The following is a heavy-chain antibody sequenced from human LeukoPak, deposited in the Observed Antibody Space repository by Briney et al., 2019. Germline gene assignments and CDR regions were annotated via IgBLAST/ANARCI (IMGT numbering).Heavy chain of an antibody. V-gene: IGHV3-30*02. CDR1: AFTFSSYG. Sequence: AGGSLRLSCAASAFTFSSYGMSWVRQAPGKGLEWVAFIPLDGSNKYYADSVKGRFTISRDNSKNTLYLQMNSLRAEDTSVYYCATDFRHLFDYWGQGTLVTVSS. CDR3: ATDFRHLFDY. CDR2: IPLDGSNK. J-gene: IGHJ4*02.